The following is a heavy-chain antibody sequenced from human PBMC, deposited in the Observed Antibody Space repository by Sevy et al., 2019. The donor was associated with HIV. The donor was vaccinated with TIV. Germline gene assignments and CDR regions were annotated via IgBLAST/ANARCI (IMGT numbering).Heavy chain of an antibody. D-gene: IGHD2-15*01. CDR3: ARSPPVLVLRGAASWFVP. V-gene: IGHV4-34*01. Sequence: SETLSLTCAVHDGSFSGYYWNWIRQLPGKGLEWIGEINESGITYYNPSLKSRFTISVDTSKKQFSLKLNSVTAADTAVYFCARSPPVLVLRGAASWFVPWGQGTLVTASS. CDR1: DGSFSGYY. J-gene: IGHJ5*02. CDR2: INESGIT.